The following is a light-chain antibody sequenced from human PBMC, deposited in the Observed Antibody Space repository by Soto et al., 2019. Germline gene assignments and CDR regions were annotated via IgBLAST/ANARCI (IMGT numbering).Light chain of an antibody. J-gene: IGKJ1*01. Sequence: DIQMTQSPSSLSASVGDRVTITCRASRDITDYLAWYQQKPGQVPKLLIYAASTLQSRVPSRFTASGSGTDFTLTITGLQHEDFATYYCQNYNSAPWTFGQGTKVDIK. CDR2: AAS. CDR3: QNYNSAPWT. CDR1: RDITDY. V-gene: IGKV1-27*01.